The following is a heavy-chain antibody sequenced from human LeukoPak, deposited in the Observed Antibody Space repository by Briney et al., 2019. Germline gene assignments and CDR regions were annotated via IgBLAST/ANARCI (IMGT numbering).Heavy chain of an antibody. J-gene: IGHJ4*02. CDR3: ARESGDLDFDY. CDR1: GFTFSSYW. D-gene: IGHD1-26*01. CDR2: INSDGSST. Sequence: GGSLRLSCAASGFTFSSYWMHWVRQAPGKGLVWVSRINSDGSSTSYADSVKGRFTISRDDAKNTLYLQMNSLRAEDTAVYYCARESGDLDFDYWGQGTLVTVSS. V-gene: IGHV3-74*01.